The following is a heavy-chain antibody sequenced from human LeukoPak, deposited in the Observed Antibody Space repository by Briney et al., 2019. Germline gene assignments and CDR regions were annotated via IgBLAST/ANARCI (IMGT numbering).Heavy chain of an antibody. CDR1: GFTFSSYS. V-gene: IGHV3-48*01. J-gene: IGHJ4*02. Sequence: GGSLRLSCAASGFTFSSYSMNWVRQAPGKGLEWISYIISSSSVIYYADSVKGRFTISRDNAKSSLYLQMNSLRAEDTAVYYCARARPGYDTPPYYFDFWGQGTLVTVSS. D-gene: IGHD3-16*01. CDR2: IISSSSVI. CDR3: ARARPGYDTPPYYFDF.